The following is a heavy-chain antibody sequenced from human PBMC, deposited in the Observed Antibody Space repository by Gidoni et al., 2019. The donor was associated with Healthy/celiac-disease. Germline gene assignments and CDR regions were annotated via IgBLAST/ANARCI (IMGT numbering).Heavy chain of an antibody. CDR1: GGSISSSSYY. V-gene: IGHV4-39*07. D-gene: IGHD3-10*01. Sequence: QLQLQESGPGLVKPSETLSLTCTVSGGSISSSSYYWGWIRQPPGKGLEWIGSIYYSGSTYYNPSIKSRVTISVDTSKNQFSLKLSSVTAADTAVYYCARDGGGSGRWLQFEVVDYFDYWGQGTLVTVSS. J-gene: IGHJ4*02. CDR2: IYYSGST. CDR3: ARDGGGSGRWLQFEVVDYFDY.